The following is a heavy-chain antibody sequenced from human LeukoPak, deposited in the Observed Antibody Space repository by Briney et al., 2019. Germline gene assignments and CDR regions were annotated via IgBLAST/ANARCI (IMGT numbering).Heavy chain of an antibody. CDR1: GGTFSSYA. D-gene: IGHD3-22*01. Sequence: SVKVSCKASGGTFSSYAISWVRQAPGQGLEWMGGIIPIFGTANYAQKFQGRVTITTDESTSTAYMELSSLRSEDTAVYYCARGQDYYDSSGYYRWNWFDPWGQGTLVTVSS. CDR2: IIPIFGTA. J-gene: IGHJ5*02. V-gene: IGHV1-69*05. CDR3: ARGQDYYDSSGYYRWNWFDP.